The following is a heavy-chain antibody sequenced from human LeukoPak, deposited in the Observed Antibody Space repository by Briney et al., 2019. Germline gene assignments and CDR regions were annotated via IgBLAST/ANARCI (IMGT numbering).Heavy chain of an antibody. Sequence: PGGSLRLSCAASGFTFSSYSMNWVRQAPGKGLEWVSFIGGSGSYIYYADSVKGRFTISRDNAKNSLYLQMNSLRAEDTAVYYCARVPGDFWGQGTLVTVSS. CDR2: IGGSGSYI. CDR3: ARVPGDF. V-gene: IGHV3-21*01. D-gene: IGHD1-14*01. CDR1: GFTFSSYS. J-gene: IGHJ4*02.